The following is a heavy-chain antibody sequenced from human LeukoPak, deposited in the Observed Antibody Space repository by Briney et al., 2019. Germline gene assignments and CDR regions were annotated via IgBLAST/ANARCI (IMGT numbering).Heavy chain of an antibody. CDR3: AREYSGFDY. D-gene: IGHD5-12*01. J-gene: IGHJ4*02. CDR1: GDPISSHSDY. Sequence: PSETLPLTCTVSGDPISSHSDYEWTWIRQTPGRGLEWIGYIYYSGSTSYNPSLKSRVIISVDTSKNQFSLRLTSVTAAGTVVYYCAREYSGFDYWAEGTLVTVSS. V-gene: IGHV4-61*08. CDR2: IYYSGST.